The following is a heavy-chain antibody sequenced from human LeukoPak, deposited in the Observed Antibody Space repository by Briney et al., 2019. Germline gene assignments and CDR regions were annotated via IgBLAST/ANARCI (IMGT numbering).Heavy chain of an antibody. D-gene: IGHD6-19*01. V-gene: IGHV3-23*01. Sequence: HPGGSLRLSCAASGFAFSSFAMGWGRQSPGKGLQWLSTINGGGNTTFYADSVKGRFTISRDNSKNTLYLHMDSLRPDDTAIYYCTKELHVAVAVADYYYFYMDVWGRGTAVTVSS. J-gene: IGHJ6*03. CDR2: INGGGNTT. CDR3: TKELHVAVAVADYYYFYMDV. CDR1: GFAFSSFA.